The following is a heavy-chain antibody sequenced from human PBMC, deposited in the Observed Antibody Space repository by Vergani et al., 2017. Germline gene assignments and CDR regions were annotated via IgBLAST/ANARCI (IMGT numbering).Heavy chain of an antibody. CDR2: IYYSGST. CDR3: ARLYSSSWDKFYYFDY. V-gene: IGHV4-59*01. Sequence: QVQLQESGPGLVKPSETLSLTCTVSGGSISSYYWSWIRQPPGKGLEWIGYIYYSGSTNYNPSLKSRVTISVDTSKNQFSLKLSSVTAADTAVYYCARLYSSSWDKFYYFDYGGQGTLVTVSS. CDR1: GGSISSYY. D-gene: IGHD6-13*01. J-gene: IGHJ4*02.